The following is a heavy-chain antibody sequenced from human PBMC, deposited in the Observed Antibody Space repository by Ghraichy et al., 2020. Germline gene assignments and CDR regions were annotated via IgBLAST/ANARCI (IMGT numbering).Heavy chain of an antibody. CDR1: GGSISSYY. V-gene: IGHV4-59*01. J-gene: IGHJ3*02. CDR2: IYYSGST. D-gene: IGHD2-15*01. CDR3: ARALGYFSGGSCHHDAFDI. Sequence: SETLSLTCTVSGGSISSYYWSWIRQPPGKGLEWIGYIYYSGSTNYNPSLKSRVTISVETSKNQFSLKLSSVTAADTAVYYCARALGYFSGGSCHHDAFDIWGQGTMVTVSS.